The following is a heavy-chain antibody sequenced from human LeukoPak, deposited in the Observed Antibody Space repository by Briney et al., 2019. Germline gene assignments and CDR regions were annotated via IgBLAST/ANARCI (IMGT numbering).Heavy chain of an antibody. CDR1: GFTFSSYG. CDR3: AKTTGNIVGAYFDY. V-gene: IGHV3-33*06. D-gene: IGHD1-26*01. J-gene: IGHJ4*02. Sequence: GGSLRLSCAASGFTFSSYGMHWVRQAPGKGLEWVADIWYDGSNKYYADSVKGRFTISRDNSKNTLYLQMNSLRAEDTAVYYCAKTTGNIVGAYFDYWGQGTLVTVSS. CDR2: IWYDGSNK.